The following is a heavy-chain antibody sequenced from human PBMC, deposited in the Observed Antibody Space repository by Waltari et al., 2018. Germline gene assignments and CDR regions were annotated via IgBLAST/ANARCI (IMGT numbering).Heavy chain of an antibody. CDR2: ISWNSGSI. CDR1: GFTFDDYA. D-gene: IGHD1-26*01. J-gene: IGHJ3*02. CDR3: AKDSGWELGVGYAFDI. Sequence: EVQLVESGGGLVQPGRSLRLSCAASGFTFDDYAMHWVRQAPGKGLEWVSGISWNSGSIGYADSVKGRFTISRDNAKNSLYLQMNSLRAEDMALYYCAKDSGWELGVGYAFDIWGQGTMVTVSS. V-gene: IGHV3-9*03.